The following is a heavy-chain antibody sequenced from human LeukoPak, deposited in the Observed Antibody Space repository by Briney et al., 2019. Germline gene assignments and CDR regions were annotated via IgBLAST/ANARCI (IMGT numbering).Heavy chain of an antibody. CDR1: GGTFSSYA. J-gene: IGHJ3*02. CDR3: ARASGYCSSTSCHDAFDI. D-gene: IGHD2-2*03. Sequence: SVKVSCKASGGTFSSYAISWVRQVPGQGLEWMGRIIPIFGIANYAQKFQGRVTITADKSTSTAYMELSSLRSEDTAVYYCARASGYCSSTSCHDAFDIWGQGTMVTVSS. CDR2: IIPIFGIA. V-gene: IGHV1-69*04.